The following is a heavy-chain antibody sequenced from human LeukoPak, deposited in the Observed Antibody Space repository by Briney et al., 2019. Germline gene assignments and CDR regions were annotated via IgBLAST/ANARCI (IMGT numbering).Heavy chain of an antibody. J-gene: IGHJ4*02. CDR3: ARGVRKYYYGSGSYKLQTYYFDY. V-gene: IGHV4-34*01. D-gene: IGHD3-10*01. Sequence: SETLSLTCAVYGGSFSGYYWSWIRQPPGKGLEWIGEINHSGSTNYNPSLKSRVTISVGTSKNQFSLKLSSVTAADTAVYYCARGVRKYYYGSGSYKLQTYYFDYWGQGTLVTVSS. CDR1: GGSFSGYY. CDR2: INHSGST.